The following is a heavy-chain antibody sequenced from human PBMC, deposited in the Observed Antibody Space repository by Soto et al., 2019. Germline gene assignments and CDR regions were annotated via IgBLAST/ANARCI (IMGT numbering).Heavy chain of an antibody. CDR3: ARDGYDDSSGYYFGGMDV. CDR1: GFTFTSSA. J-gene: IGHJ6*02. Sequence: ASVKVSCKASGFTFTSSAVQWVRQARGQRLEWIGWIVVGSGNTNYAQKFQERVTITRDMSTSTAYMELSSLRSEDTAVYYCARDGYDDSSGYYFGGMDVWGQGTTVTVSS. D-gene: IGHD3-22*01. CDR2: IVVGSGNT. V-gene: IGHV1-58*01.